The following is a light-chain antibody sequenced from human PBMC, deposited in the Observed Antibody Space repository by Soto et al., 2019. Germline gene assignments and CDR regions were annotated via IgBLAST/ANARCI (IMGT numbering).Light chain of an antibody. CDR1: SSEVGGYNY. CDR2: DVS. J-gene: IGLJ2*01. Sequence: QSALTQPRSVSGSPGQSVTISCTGTSSEVGGYNYVSWYQQHPGKAPKLMISDVSKRPSGVPDRFSGSKSGNTASLTISGRQAEDGADYYCCSYPGSFVVFGGGTKLTVL. CDR3: CSYPGSFVV. V-gene: IGLV2-11*01.